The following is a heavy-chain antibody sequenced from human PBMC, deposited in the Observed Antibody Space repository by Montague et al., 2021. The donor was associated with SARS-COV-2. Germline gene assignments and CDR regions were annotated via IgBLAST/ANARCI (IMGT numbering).Heavy chain of an antibody. CDR1: GGSISSSSYY. J-gene: IGHJ5*02. V-gene: IGHV4-39*07. Sequence: SETLSLTCTVSGGSISSSSYYWGWIRQPPGKGLEWIGSIYYSGSTCYNPFLKSRVTISVDTSKNQFSLKLSSVTAADTAVYYCARDGEVVGNWFDPWGQGTLVTVSS. CDR3: ARDGEVVGNWFDP. CDR2: IYYSGST. D-gene: IGHD2-2*01.